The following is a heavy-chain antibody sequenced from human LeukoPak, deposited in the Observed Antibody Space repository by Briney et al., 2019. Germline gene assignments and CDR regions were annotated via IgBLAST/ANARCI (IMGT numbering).Heavy chain of an antibody. V-gene: IGHV1-18*01. CDR2: ISAYNGNT. CDR3: ARAPGEDIVVVPAAIAAAFPYYYMDV. J-gene: IGHJ6*03. D-gene: IGHD2-2*02. Sequence: ASVKVSCKASGYTFTSSGISWVRQAPGQGLESMGWISAYNGNTNYAQKLQGRVTMTTDTSTSTAYMELRSLRSDDTAVYYCARAPGEDIVVVPAAIAAAFPYYYMDVCGKGTTVTVSS. CDR1: GYTFTSSG.